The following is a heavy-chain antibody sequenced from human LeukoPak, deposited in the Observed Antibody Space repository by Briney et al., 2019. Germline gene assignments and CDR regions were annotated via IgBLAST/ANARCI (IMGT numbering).Heavy chain of an antibody. J-gene: IGHJ5*02. CDR1: GGSISSGDYY. CDR3: ARAVDYNWFNP. D-gene: IGHD4/OR15-4a*01. CDR2: IYYSGST. V-gene: IGHV4-30-4*01. Sequence: SETLSLTCTVSGGSISSGDYYWSWIRQPPGKGLEWIGYIYYSGSTYYNPSLKSRVTISVDTSKNQFSLKLSSVTAADTAVYYCARAVDYNWFNPWGQGTLVTVSS.